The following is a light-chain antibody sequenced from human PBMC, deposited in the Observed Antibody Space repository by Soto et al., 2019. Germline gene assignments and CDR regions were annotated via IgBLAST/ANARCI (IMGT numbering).Light chain of an antibody. CDR2: DVS. V-gene: IGLV2-14*03. J-gene: IGLJ2*01. CDR3: TSYTSSRTVV. Sequence: QSALAQPASVSGSPGQSITISCTGTSSDIGTYNYVSWYQQHAGKVPKLMIYDVSNRPSGGSDRFSGSKSGNTASLTISGLQAEDEADYYCTSYTSSRTVVFGGGTQLTVL. CDR1: SSDIGTYNY.